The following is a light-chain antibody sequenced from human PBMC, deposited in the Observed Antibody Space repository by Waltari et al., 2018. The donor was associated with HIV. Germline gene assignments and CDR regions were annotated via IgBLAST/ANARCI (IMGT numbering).Light chain of an antibody. CDR3: AAWDDTLNGWV. CDR1: PSNIGKNA. Sequence: QSVLTQPPSVSAAPRQRVSLSCSGSPSNIGKNAVNWYQQIPGTAPRLLIYYDDLVPSGVSDRFSGSKSGTSASLAISGLQSEDEADYYCAAWDDTLNGWVFGGGTKLTVL. J-gene: IGLJ3*02. V-gene: IGLV1-36*01. CDR2: YDD.